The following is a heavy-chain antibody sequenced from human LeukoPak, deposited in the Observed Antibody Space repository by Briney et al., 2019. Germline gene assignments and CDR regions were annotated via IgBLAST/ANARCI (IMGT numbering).Heavy chain of an antibody. CDR1: GYTFTSYS. Sequence: GASVKVSCKASGYTFTSYSIHWVRQAPGQGLEWMGIINPSGGTTTYTQKFQGRVTMTRDMSTSTVYMELSRLRSDDTAVYYCARGDTMVRGVILFDYWGQGTLVTVSS. CDR3: ARGDTMVRGVILFDY. J-gene: IGHJ4*02. CDR2: INPSGGTT. V-gene: IGHV1-46*01. D-gene: IGHD3-10*01.